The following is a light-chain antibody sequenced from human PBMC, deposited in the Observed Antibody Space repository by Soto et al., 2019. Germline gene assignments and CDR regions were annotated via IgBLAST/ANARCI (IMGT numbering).Light chain of an antibody. CDR1: QGVTTN. V-gene: IGKV3-15*01. CDR2: DVS. Sequence: EIXMTQSPATLSVSPGERVTLSCRAAQGVTTNFAWYQQKSGQSPRLLIYDVSSRATGVPSRFSGTGSETDFTLTISGLQSEDSAIYFCQQYNNWPFSFGQGTRLEIK. CDR3: QQYNNWPFS. J-gene: IGKJ5*01.